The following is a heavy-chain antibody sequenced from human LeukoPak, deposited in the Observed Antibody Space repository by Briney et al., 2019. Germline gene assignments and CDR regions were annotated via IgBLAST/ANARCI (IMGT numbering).Heavy chain of an antibody. D-gene: IGHD1-14*01. CDR3: ARGRRRIDP. CDR1: GGSFSGYY. Sequence: SETLSLTCAVYGGSFSGYYWSWIRQPPGKGLEWIGEINHSGSTNYNPSLKSRVTISVDTSKNQFSLKLSSVTAADTAVYYCARGRRRIDPWGQGTLVTVSS. V-gene: IGHV4-34*01. CDR2: INHSGST. J-gene: IGHJ5*02.